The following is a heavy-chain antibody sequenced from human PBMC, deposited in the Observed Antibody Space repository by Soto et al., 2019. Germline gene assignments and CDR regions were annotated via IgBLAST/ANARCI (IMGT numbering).Heavy chain of an antibody. J-gene: IGHJ4*02. CDR3: AHRILRTVFGLVTTTAIYFDF. Sequence: QITLNESGPTVVNPAETLTLTCTFSGFSLTTSGVGVGWIRQSPGKAPDWLALIYWDDDKRYSASLKSRLTITKDTSKNQVVLTMASVDPADTATYYCAHRILRTVFGLVTTTAIYFDFWGQGTPVVVSS. V-gene: IGHV2-5*02. D-gene: IGHD3-3*01. CDR2: IYWDDDK. CDR1: GFSLTTSGVG.